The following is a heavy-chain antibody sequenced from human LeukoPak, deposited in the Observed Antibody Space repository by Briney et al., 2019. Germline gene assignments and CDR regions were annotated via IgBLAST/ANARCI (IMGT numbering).Heavy chain of an antibody. CDR3: AVHCSSTSCYPGY. CDR1: GFTFSSYS. Sequence: PGGSLRLSCAASGFTFSSYSMNWVRQAPGKGLEWVSSISSSSYIYYADSVKGRFTISRDNAKNSLYLQMNSLRAEDTAVYYCAVHCSSTSCYPGYWGQGTLVTVSS. J-gene: IGHJ4*02. V-gene: IGHV3-21*01. D-gene: IGHD2-2*01. CDR2: ISSSSYI.